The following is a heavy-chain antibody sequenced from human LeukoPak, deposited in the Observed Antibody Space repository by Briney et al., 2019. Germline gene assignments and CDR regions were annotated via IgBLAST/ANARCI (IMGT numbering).Heavy chain of an antibody. V-gene: IGHV1-18*01. CDR3: ARDGGSYYYYGMDV. J-gene: IGHJ6*02. Sequence: ASVNVSCKASGYTFTSYGISWVRQAPGQGLEWMGWISAYNGNTNYAQKLQGRVTMTTDTSTSTAYMELRSLRSDDTAVYYCARDGGSYYYYGMDVWGQGTTVTVSS. D-gene: IGHD3-16*01. CDR1: GYTFTSYG. CDR2: ISAYNGNT.